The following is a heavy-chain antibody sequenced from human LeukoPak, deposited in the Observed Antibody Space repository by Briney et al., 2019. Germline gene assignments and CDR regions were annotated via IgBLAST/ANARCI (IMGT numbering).Heavy chain of an antibody. CDR1: GYTFTSYY. CDR3: ARDLTLRYFDWLAFDY. CDR2: INPSGGST. V-gene: IGHV1-46*01. J-gene: IGHJ4*02. D-gene: IGHD3-9*01. Sequence: GASVKVSCKASGYTFTSYYMHWVRQAPGQGLEWMGIINPSGGSTSYAQKFQGRVTMTRDMSTSTVYMELSSLRSDDTAVYYCARDLTLRYFDWLAFDYWGQGTLVTVSS.